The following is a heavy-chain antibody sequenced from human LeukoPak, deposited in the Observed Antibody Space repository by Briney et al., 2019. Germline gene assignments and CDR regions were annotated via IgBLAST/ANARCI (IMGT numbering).Heavy chain of an antibody. CDR3: ARNGYYGSGSYPNWFDP. V-gene: IGHV4-39*07. CDR2: IDHSGST. Sequence: SETLSLTCTVSGGSISSSGYFWGWIRQPPGKGLEWIGSIDHSGSTYYNPSLKGRVSISADTSKNQFSLKLSSVTAADTAVYYCARNGYYGSGSYPNWFDPWGQGTLVTVSS. D-gene: IGHD3-10*01. CDR1: GGSISSSGYF. J-gene: IGHJ5*02.